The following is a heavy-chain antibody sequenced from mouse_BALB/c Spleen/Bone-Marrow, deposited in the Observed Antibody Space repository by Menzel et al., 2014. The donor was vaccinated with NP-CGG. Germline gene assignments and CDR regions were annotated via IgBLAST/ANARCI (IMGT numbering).Heavy chain of an antibody. CDR1: GYTFTTYW. CDR2: INPSTGYT. Sequence: VHLVESGAELAKPGASVKMSCKASGYTFTTYWMHWVKQRPGQGLEWIGYINPSTGYTAYNQKLKDKATLTADKSSNTAYMQLSSLTSEDSAVYYCARGNYEAMDYWGQGTSVTVSS. CDR3: ARGNYEAMDY. V-gene: IGHV1-7*01. J-gene: IGHJ4*01. D-gene: IGHD2-1*01.